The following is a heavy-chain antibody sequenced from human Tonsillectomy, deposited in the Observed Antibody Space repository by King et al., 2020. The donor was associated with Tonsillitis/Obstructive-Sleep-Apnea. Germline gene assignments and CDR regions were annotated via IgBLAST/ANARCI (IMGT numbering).Heavy chain of an antibody. Sequence: VQLVESGGGLVQPGGSLRLSCAASGFTFSSYAMSWVRQAPGKGLEWVSGISGSGGSRYYADSVKGRFTISRVNSKNTLYLQMNSLRAEDTAVYYCAKMDGFWSTKGAFDIWGQGTMVTVSS. V-gene: IGHV3-23*04. J-gene: IGHJ3*02. CDR3: AKMDGFWSTKGAFDI. CDR1: GFTFSSYA. D-gene: IGHD3/OR15-3a*01. CDR2: ISGSGGSR.